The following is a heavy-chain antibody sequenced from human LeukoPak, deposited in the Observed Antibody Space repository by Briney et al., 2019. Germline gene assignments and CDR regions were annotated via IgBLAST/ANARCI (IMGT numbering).Heavy chain of an antibody. CDR1: GFTLRSYC. CDR3: ARDDGGYCSSTSCYLAY. CDR2: LSNSSSYI. J-gene: IGHJ4*02. D-gene: IGHD2-2*01. V-gene: IGHV3-21*01. Sequence: GSLRLSCAASGFTLRSYCLKLVRQAPGKGLGLVSSLSNSSSYIYYADSVKGRFTISRDNAKNSLYLQMNSLRAEDTAVYYCARDDGGYCSSTSCYLAYWGQGTLVTVSS.